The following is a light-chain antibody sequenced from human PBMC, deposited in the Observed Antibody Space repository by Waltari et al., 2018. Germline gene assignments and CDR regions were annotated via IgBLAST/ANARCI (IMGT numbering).Light chain of an antibody. V-gene: IGKV1-6*01. CDR1: QGIRND. J-gene: IGKJ1*01. CDR2: GAS. Sequence: AIQMNQSPSSLSASVGDTVTITCRASQGIRNDLGRYQQKPGKAPRLLIDGASILQSGVPSRFSGSASGTDFTLTISSLQPEDFATYFCLQDYSYPRTFGRGTKVEFK. CDR3: LQDYSYPRT.